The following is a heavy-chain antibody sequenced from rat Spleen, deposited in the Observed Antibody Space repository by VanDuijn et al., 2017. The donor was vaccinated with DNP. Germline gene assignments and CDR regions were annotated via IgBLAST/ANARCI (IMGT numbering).Heavy chain of an antibody. Sequence: EVQLVESGGDLVQPGRSLKLSCVVSGFSFSDYYMAWVRQAPKKGLEWVATISHESSGTYYGDSVKGRFTVSRDNTRSTLYLQMDSLRSEDTATYYCATSTGISLYAMDAWGQGTSVTVSS. D-gene: IGHD1-9*01. J-gene: IGHJ4*01. CDR1: GFSFSDYY. CDR2: ISHESSGT. V-gene: IGHV5-22*01. CDR3: ATSTGISLYAMDA.